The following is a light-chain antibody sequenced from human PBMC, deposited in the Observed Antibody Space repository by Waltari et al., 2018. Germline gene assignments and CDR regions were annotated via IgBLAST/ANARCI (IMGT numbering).Light chain of an antibody. J-gene: IGKJ2*01. CDR2: GAS. Sequence: EIVMTQSPATLFVSPGERATLSCRASQSISSNLAWYQQKPGQAPRLLMYGASTRATAIPARFSGSGSGTEFALTIRTMEPEDFAVYYCQHHGPSLKYTFGQGTKVEIK. CDR1: QSISSN. CDR3: QHHGPSLKYT. V-gene: IGKV3-15*01.